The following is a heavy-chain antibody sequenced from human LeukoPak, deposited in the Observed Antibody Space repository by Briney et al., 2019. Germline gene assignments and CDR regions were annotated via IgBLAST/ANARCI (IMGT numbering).Heavy chain of an antibody. CDR2: INHSGSA. V-gene: IGHV4-34*01. CDR1: GGSFSGYY. Sequence: KTSETLSLTCAVYGGSFSGYYWSWIRQPPGKGLEWIGEINHSGSANYSPSLKSRLTISVDTSRNQFSLKLSSVTAADTAVYYCARDRKCESSGMDVWGQGTTVTVSS. CDR3: ARDRKCESSGMDV. J-gene: IGHJ6*02. D-gene: IGHD3-22*01.